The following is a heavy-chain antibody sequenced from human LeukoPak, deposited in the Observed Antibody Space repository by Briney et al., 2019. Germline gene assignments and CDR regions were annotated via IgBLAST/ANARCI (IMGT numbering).Heavy chain of an antibody. CDR1: GGSFSGYY. J-gene: IGHJ6*03. Sequence: SETLSLTCAVYGGSFSGYYWSWIRQPPGKGLEWIGSIYYSGSTYYNPSLKSRVTISVDTSKNQFSLKLSSVTAADTAVYYCARHVPGGYYYYYYMDVWGKGTTVTVSS. V-gene: IGHV4-34*01. D-gene: IGHD3-10*02. CDR2: IYYSGST. CDR3: ARHVPGGYYYYYYMDV.